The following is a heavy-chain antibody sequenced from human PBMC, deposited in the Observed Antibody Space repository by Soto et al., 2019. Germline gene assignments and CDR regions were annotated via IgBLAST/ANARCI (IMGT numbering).Heavy chain of an antibody. D-gene: IGHD2-21*02. CDR3: LSSQSGGNSSGAFDI. J-gene: IGHJ3*02. CDR2: IYHSGST. CDR1: GGSISSVGYS. Sequence: QLQLQESGSGLVKPSQTLSLTCAVSGGSISSVGYSWSWIRQPPGKGLEWLGYIYHSGSTYYNPSLRSRVTIEVDSSKNQLSLKQSSVSAADTAVYYCLSSQSGGNSSGAFDIWGQGTMVAVSS. V-gene: IGHV4-30-2*01.